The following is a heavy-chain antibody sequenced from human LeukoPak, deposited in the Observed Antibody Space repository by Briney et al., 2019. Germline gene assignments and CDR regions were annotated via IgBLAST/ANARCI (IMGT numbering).Heavy chain of an antibody. D-gene: IGHD3-22*01. J-gene: IGHJ4*02. V-gene: IGHV1-69*01. CDR3: ARDRDYYDSSGFDY. Sequence: SXKVSCKASGGTFISYAISWVRQAPGQGLEWMGGIIPIFGTANYAQKFQGRVTITADESTSTAYMELSSLRSEDTAVYYCARDRDYYDSSGFDYWGQGTLVTVSS. CDR1: GGTFISYA. CDR2: IIPIFGTA.